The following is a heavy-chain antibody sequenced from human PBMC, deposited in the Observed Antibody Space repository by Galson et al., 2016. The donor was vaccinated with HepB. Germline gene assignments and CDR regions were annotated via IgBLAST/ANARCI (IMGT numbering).Heavy chain of an antibody. D-gene: IGHD2-15*01. CDR1: GFIFSTHA. CDR3: ARDADKCSVRPIDH. J-gene: IGHJ4*02. V-gene: IGHV3-30*03. Sequence: SLRLSCAASGFIFSTHAMHWVRQAPGKGLEWVAAINGHGSSKYYSDSVMGRFTISRDNSKNTLFLQMDSLRAEDTAVYHCARDADKCSVRPIDHWGQGTLVTVSS. CDR2: INGHGSSK.